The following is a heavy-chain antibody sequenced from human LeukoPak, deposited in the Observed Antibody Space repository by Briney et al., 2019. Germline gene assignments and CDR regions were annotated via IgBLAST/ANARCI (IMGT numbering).Heavy chain of an antibody. CDR3: AKDSPFFDY. J-gene: IGHJ4*02. Sequence: GGSLRLSCAASGFXFSDYEINWVRQAPGKGLEWVSFISTSGRTMYYADSVKGRFTISRDNSKNTLYLQMNGLRAEDTAVYYCAKDSPFFDYWGQGTLVTVSS. CDR1: GFXFSDYE. V-gene: IGHV3-48*03. CDR2: ISTSGRTM.